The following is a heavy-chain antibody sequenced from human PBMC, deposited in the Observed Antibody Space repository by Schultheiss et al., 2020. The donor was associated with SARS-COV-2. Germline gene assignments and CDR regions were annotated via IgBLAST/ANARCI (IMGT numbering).Heavy chain of an antibody. CDR3: ARAPYSSGWDLYYGMDV. CDR1: GYTFTSYG. J-gene: IGHJ6*02. D-gene: IGHD6-19*01. Sequence: ASVKVSCKASGYTFTSYGISWVRQAPGQGLEWMGWINPNSGGTNYAQKFQGWVTMTRDTSISTAYMELSRLRSDDTAVYYCARAPYSSGWDLYYGMDVWGQGTTVTVSS. CDR2: INPNSGGT. V-gene: IGHV1-2*04.